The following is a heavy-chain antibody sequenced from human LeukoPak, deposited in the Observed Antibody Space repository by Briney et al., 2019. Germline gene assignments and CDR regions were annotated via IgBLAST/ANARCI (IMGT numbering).Heavy chain of an antibody. V-gene: IGHV4-34*01. CDR2: INHSGST. CDR1: GVSFSGYY. CDR3: ARPLRYYGSGSYDAFDI. D-gene: IGHD3-10*01. Sequence: PSETLSLTCVLYGVSFSGYYWSWIRQPPGKGLEWIGQINHSGSTNYNPTLKSRVTISVDSSKNQFSLKLSSVTAADAAVYYCARPLRYYGSGSYDAFDIWGQGTMVTVSS. J-gene: IGHJ3*02.